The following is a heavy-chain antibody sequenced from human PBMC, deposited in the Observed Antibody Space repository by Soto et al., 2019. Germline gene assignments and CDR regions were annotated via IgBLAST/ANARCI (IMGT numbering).Heavy chain of an antibody. CDR2: INAGNGNT. J-gene: IGHJ4*02. Sequence: ASVKVSCKASGYTFTSYAMHWVRQAPGQRLEWMGWINAGNGNTKYSQKFQGRVTITRDTSASTAYMELSSLRSEDTAVYYFARQTTVDGAYFDYWGQGTLVTVSS. V-gene: IGHV1-3*01. CDR3: ARQTTVDGAYFDY. CDR1: GYTFTSYA. D-gene: IGHD4-17*01.